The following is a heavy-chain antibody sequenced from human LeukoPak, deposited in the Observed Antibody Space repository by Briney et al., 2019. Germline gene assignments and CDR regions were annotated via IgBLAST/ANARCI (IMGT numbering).Heavy chain of an antibody. CDR2: INPNGGGT. V-gene: IGHV1-2*06. CDR3: ARGIAARPGGDDY. J-gene: IGHJ4*02. Sequence: GASVKVSCKASGYTFTGYYMHWVRQAPGQGLEWMGRINPNGGGTNYAQKFQGRVTMTRDTSISTAYMELSRLRSDDTAVYYCARGIAARPGGDDYWGQGTLVTVSS. CDR1: GYTFTGYY. D-gene: IGHD6-6*01.